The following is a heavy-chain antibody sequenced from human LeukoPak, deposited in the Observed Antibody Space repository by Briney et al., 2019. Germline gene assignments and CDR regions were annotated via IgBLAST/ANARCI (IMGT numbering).Heavy chain of an antibody. Sequence: GESLKISCKASGYILTNYWIGWVRQMPGKGLEWMGVIYPSDSDTRYSPSFQGQVTISADKSITTAYLQWSSLKASDTAMYYCARHKGFDIWGQGTMVTVSS. CDR3: ARHKGFDI. CDR2: IYPSDSDT. V-gene: IGHV5-51*01. J-gene: IGHJ3*02. CDR1: GYILTNYW.